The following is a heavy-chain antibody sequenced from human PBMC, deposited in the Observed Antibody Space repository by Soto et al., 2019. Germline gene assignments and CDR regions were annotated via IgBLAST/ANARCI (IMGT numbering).Heavy chain of an antibody. D-gene: IGHD1-7*01. V-gene: IGHV4-59*01. CDR2: IYYSGST. J-gene: IGHJ3*02. CDR1: GGSISSYY. CDR3: ARGMRWNYRLEPLAI. Sequence: SETLSLTCTVSGGSISSYYWSWIRQPPGKGLEWIGYIYYSGSTNYNPSLKSRVTISVDTSKNQFSLKLSSVTAADTAVYYCARGMRWNYRLEPLAIWGQGTMVTVSS.